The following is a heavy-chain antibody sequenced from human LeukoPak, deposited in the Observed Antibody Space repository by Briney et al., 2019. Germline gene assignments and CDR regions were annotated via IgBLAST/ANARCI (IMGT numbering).Heavy chain of an antibody. V-gene: IGHV3-21*06. CDR3: ARGADGVSSNSRGWFDP. D-gene: IGHD2-15*01. J-gene: IGHJ5*02. CDR1: GFTFSSYS. Sequence: PGGSLRLSCTASGFTFSSYSTNWVRQAPGKGLEWVSSISTSSSYIYYADSVRGRFTISRDNARNSLYLQMNTLRAEDTAVYSCARGADGVSSNSRGWFDPWGQGTLVTVSS. CDR2: ISTSSSYI.